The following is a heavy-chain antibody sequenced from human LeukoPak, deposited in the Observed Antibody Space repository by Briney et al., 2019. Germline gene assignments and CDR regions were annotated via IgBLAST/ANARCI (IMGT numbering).Heavy chain of an antibody. D-gene: IGHD5-18*01. J-gene: IGHJ4*02. CDR1: GGSFSGYY. V-gene: IGHV4-34*01. CDR2: INHSGST. CDR3: ARRGYSYRAFDY. Sequence: SETLSLTCAVYGGSFSGYYWSWIRQPPGKGLEWIGEINHSGSTNYNPSLKSRVTISVDTSKNQFSLKLSSVTAADTAVYYCARRGYSYRAFDYWGQGTLVTVSS.